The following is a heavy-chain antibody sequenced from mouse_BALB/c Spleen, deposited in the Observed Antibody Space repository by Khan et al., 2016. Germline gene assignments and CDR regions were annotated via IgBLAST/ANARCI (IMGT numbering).Heavy chain of an antibody. D-gene: IGHD1-1*01. CDR2: INPNTGYT. CDR3: ARWSYYYGSSYGWFAY. Sequence: QVQLQQSGAELARPGASVKLSCKASGYTFTSYWMQWVKQRPGQGLEWIGYINPNTGYTEYNQKFKDKATLTADKSSSTAYMQLSSLTSEDSAVYYCARWSYYYGSSYGWFAYWGQGTLVTVSA. J-gene: IGHJ3*01. V-gene: IGHV1-4*01. CDR1: GYTFTSYW.